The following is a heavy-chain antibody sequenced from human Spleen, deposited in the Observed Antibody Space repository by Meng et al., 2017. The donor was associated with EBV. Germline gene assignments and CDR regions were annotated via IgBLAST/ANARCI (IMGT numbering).Heavy chain of an antibody. D-gene: IGHD3-3*01. CDR2: INAGNGDI. CDR3: ARDNFDFWSGYLAKNWFDP. CDR1: GYIFSSYA. J-gene: IGHJ5*02. Sequence: QGQLMQCGAGGKKPAASVKVSCKPSGYIFSSYAMHWVRQAPGQGLEWMGWINAGNGDIKYSQKFQGRVTITTDTSASTVYMELSSLRSEDTAIYYCARDNFDFWSGYLAKNWFDPWGQGTLVTVSS. V-gene: IGHV1-3*01.